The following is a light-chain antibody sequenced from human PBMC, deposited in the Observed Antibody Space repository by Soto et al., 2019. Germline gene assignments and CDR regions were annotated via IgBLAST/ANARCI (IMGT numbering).Light chain of an antibody. V-gene: IGLV1-40*01. CDR3: QSYDSSMSVV. J-gene: IGLJ2*01. Sequence: QSVLTQPPSVSGAPGQRVTISCTGSRSNIGAGYDVHWYQQLPGTAPKLLIYGNSNRPSGVPDRFSGSKSGTSASLAITGLQADDEADYYCQSYDSSMSVVFGGGIKLTVL. CDR2: GNS. CDR1: RSNIGAGYD.